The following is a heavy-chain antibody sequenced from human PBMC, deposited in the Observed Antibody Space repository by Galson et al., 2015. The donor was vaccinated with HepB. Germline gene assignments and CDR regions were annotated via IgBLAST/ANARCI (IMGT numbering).Heavy chain of an antibody. D-gene: IGHD3-22*01. CDR1: GYTFTSYY. CDR3: ARGRPYYYDSSGYHYYFDY. J-gene: IGHJ4*02. Sequence: SVKVSCKASGYTFTSYYMHWVRQAPGQGLEWMGIINPSGGSTSYAQKFQGRVTMTRDTSTSTVYMELSSLRSEDTAVYYCARGRPYYYDSSGYHYYFDYWGQGTLVTVSS. V-gene: IGHV1-46*01. CDR2: INPSGGST.